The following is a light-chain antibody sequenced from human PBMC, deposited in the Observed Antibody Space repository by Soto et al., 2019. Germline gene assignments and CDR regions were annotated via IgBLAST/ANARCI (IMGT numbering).Light chain of an antibody. CDR1: QSVSSD. Sequence: VVTQSPATLSVFPGETATLSCRASQSVSSDFAWYQQRPGQAPRLLIYGASTRATGIPARFRGSGSGTEFRITISSLQSEDFATYYCQQYNTWHPKMAFGRGTKVEIK. V-gene: IGKV3-15*01. CDR2: GAS. CDR3: QQYNTWHPKMA. J-gene: IGKJ1*01.